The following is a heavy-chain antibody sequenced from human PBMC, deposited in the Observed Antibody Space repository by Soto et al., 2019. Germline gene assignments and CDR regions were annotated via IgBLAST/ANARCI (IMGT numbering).Heavy chain of an antibody. CDR1: GGSISGYY. D-gene: IGHD6-19*01. CDR2: INYSGNT. Sequence: SETLSLTCTVSGGSISGYYWSWIRQPPGKGLEWIAYINYSGNTNYNPSPKSRVTISVDTSKNQFSLKLTSVTAADTAVYYCARVYSSGRGPDYWGQGTLVTVSS. V-gene: IGHV4-59*01. CDR3: ARVYSSGRGPDY. J-gene: IGHJ4*02.